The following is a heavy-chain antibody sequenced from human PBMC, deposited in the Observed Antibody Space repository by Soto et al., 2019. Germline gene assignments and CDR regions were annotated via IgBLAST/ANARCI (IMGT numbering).Heavy chain of an antibody. CDR2: ISGSGGAS. J-gene: IGHJ1*01. D-gene: IGHD2-2*01. Sequence: GGSLRLSCAASGFTFSSYSMSWVRQAPGKGLEWVSGISGSGGASYYADSVKGRFTISRGNSKNTVYLQMNSLRAEDTAVYFCANAYCSSTSCRAEYLQHWGQGTLVTVSS. V-gene: IGHV3-23*01. CDR1: GFTFSSYS. CDR3: ANAYCSSTSCRAEYLQH.